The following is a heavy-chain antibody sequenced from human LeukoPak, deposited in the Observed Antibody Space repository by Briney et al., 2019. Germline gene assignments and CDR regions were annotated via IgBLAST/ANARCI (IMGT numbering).Heavy chain of an antibody. J-gene: IGHJ4*01. CDR1: GDSVFSNSAA. Sequence: SQTLSLTCVISGDSVFSNSAAWNWIRQSPSRGLERLGRTYYRSKWYNDYAVSVKSRITINPDTSKNQFSLQLNSVTPEYTAVYFCAGGAGGNIDYWGHGPLVTVSS. CDR2: TYYRSKWYN. V-gene: IGHV6-1*01. CDR3: AGGAGGNIDY. D-gene: IGHD4-23*01.